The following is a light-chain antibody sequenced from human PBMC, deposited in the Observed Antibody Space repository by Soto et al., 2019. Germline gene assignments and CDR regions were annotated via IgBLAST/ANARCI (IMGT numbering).Light chain of an antibody. Sequence: EIVLTQSPGTLSLSPGEGATLSCRASERVSSSFVAWYQHKPGQAPRLLIYHASGRAPGVPDRFSGSASGTTFTLTVSRLEPEDFAVYYCQQYGSSPLTFGGGTKVEIK. CDR3: QQYGSSPLT. V-gene: IGKV3-20*01. CDR2: HAS. CDR1: ERVSSSF. J-gene: IGKJ4*01.